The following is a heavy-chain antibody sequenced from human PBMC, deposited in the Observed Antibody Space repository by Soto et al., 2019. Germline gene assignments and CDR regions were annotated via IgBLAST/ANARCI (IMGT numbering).Heavy chain of an antibody. Sequence: ASVKVSCKASGYTFTSYGISWVRQAPGQGLEWMGWISAYNGNRNYAQKVQGRVTMTTDTSTNTAYMELRSLRSDDTAVYYCARDQVGATGDYWGQGTLVTVSS. D-gene: IGHD1-26*01. CDR1: GYTFTSYG. CDR2: ISAYNGNR. J-gene: IGHJ4*02. CDR3: ARDQVGATGDY. V-gene: IGHV1-18*01.